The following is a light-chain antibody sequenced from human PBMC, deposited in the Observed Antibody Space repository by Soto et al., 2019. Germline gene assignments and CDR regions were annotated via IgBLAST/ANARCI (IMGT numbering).Light chain of an antibody. CDR3: TSYTSSSTNYV. V-gene: IGLV2-14*01. J-gene: IGLJ1*01. Sequence: QSVLTQPASVSGSPGQSITISCTGTSSDIGGYNYVSWYQQHPGKAPKLMIYEVSNRPSGVSNRFSGSKSGNTASLTISGLQAEDEADYYCTSYTSSSTNYVFGTGTKLNVL. CDR1: SSDIGGYNY. CDR2: EVS.